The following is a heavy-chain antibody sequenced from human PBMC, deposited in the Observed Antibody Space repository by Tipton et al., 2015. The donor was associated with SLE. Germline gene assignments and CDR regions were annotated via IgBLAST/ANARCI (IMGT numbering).Heavy chain of an antibody. D-gene: IGHD6-13*01. J-gene: IGHJ5*02. CDR1: GYSISSGYY. Sequence: TLSLPCAVSGYSISSGYYWGWVRQPPGKGLVWLATIYHSGTTYYNPSLESRVAISVDTSNNQFSLKLTSVTAAATALYYCTTISSSWYWAGDLWGQGTLVTGSS. V-gene: IGHV4-38-2*01. CDR2: IYHSGTT. CDR3: TTISSSWYWAGDL.